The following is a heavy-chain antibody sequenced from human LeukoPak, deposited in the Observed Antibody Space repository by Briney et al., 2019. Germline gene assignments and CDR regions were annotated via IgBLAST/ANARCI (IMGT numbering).Heavy chain of an antibody. CDR2: ISAYNANT. Sequence: ASVKVSCKASGYTFTSYGISWVRQAPGQGLEWMGWISAYNANTNYAQKLQGRVTMTTDTYTSTAYMELRSLRSDDTAVYYCARDWNNYYGSGSYLADHWGQGTLVTVSS. D-gene: IGHD3-10*01. CDR3: ARDWNNYYGSGSYLADH. V-gene: IGHV1-18*01. CDR1: GYTFTSYG. J-gene: IGHJ4*02.